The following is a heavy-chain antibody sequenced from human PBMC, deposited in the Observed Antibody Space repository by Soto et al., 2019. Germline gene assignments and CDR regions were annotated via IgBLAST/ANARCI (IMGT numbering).Heavy chain of an antibody. Sequence: QLTLKESAPTRVKPTQTLTLTCTFSGFSLTSRPMGVGWIRQPPGKALEWLAFIYWDDDKRYSPSLRRRLTITKATSGNQVVLTMPNMDPVDTATYYCAHRLSGYNWNGGYFDYWGQGALVTVSS. D-gene: IGHD1-1*01. CDR2: IYWDDDK. CDR1: GFSLTSRPMG. CDR3: AHRLSGYNWNGGYFDY. V-gene: IGHV2-5*02. J-gene: IGHJ4*02.